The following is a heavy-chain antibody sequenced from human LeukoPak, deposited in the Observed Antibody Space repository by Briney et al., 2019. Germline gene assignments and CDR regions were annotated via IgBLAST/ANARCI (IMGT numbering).Heavy chain of an antibody. V-gene: IGHV3-21*01. CDR3: ARGPTLPSMQLWSFNYYYYYYMDV. J-gene: IGHJ6*03. CDR2: ISSSSSYI. CDR1: GFTFSTYS. Sequence: GGSLRLSCAASGFTFSTYSMNWVRQAPGKGLEWVSSISSSSSYIYYADSVKGRFTISRDNAKNSLYLQMNSLRAEDTAVYYCARGPTLPSMQLWSFNYYYYYYMDVWGKGTTVTISS. D-gene: IGHD5-18*01.